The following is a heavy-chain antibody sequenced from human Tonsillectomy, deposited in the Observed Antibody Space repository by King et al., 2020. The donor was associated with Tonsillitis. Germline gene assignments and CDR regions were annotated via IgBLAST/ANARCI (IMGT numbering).Heavy chain of an antibody. V-gene: IGHV3-21*01. CDR3: ARDSDWYSFDQ. CDR2: ITSTSSYI. J-gene: IGHJ4*02. D-gene: IGHD3-9*01. Sequence: VQLVESGGGLVKPGGSLRLSCAASGFTFNNYRMTWVRQAPGKGLEWVSSITSTSSYIYYVESLKGRFTISRDNAKNSLYLQMNSLRADDTAVYYCARDSDWYSFDQWGQGTLVTVSS. CDR1: GFTFNNYR.